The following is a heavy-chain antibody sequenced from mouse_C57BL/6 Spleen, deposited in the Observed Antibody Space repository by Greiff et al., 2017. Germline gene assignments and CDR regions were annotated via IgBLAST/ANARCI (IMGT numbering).Heavy chain of an antibody. J-gene: IGHJ2*01. V-gene: IGHV1-22*01. Sequence: VQLQQSGPELVKPGASVKMSCKASGYTFTDYNMNWVKQSHGKSLEWIGYINPNNGGTSYNQKFKGKATLTVNKSSSTAYMELRSLTSEDSAVYYCARLGTTVVPDYWGQGTTLTVSS. CDR2: INPNNGGT. D-gene: IGHD1-1*01. CDR1: GYTFTDYN. CDR3: ARLGTTVVPDY.